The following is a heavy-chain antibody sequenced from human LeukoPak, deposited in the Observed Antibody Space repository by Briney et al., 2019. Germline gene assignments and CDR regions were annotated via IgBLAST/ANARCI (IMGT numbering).Heavy chain of an antibody. V-gene: IGHV4-30-2*01. CDR2: IYHSGST. D-gene: IGHD4-17*01. Sequence: SQTLSLTCAVSGGSISSGGYSWSWIRQPPGKGLEWIGYIYHSGSTYYNPSLKSRVTISVDRSKNQFSLKLSSVTAADTAVYYCARAYGDYEGDAFDIWGQGTMVTVSS. CDR1: GGSISSGGYS. J-gene: IGHJ3*02. CDR3: ARAYGDYEGDAFDI.